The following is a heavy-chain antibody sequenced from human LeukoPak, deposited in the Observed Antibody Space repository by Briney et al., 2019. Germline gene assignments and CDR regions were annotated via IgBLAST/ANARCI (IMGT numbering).Heavy chain of an antibody. CDR2: ISYDGSNK. Sequence: GGSLRLSCVASGFAFSSYGMHWVREAPGKGLEWGAVISYDGSNKYYADSVKGQFTTSRDNSTTTLYLQMNSLRAEDTAVYYCAKDFQGWLQSQHLGYWGQGTLVTVSS. V-gene: IGHV3-30*18. J-gene: IGHJ4*02. CDR3: AKDFQGWLQSQHLGY. CDR1: GFAFSSYG. D-gene: IGHD5-24*01.